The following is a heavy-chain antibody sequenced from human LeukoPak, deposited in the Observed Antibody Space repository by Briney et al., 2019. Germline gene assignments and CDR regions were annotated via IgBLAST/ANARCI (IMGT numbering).Heavy chain of an antibody. Sequence: RGESLKISCKASGYSFKHYWIGWVRQMPEKGLEFMGVIWPGDSQTRYSPSFQGQVTISADKSISTAYLQWSSLKASDTAMYYCARQNGGATHYWGQGTLVTVSS. CDR1: GYSFKHYW. CDR3: ARQNGGATHY. J-gene: IGHJ4*02. CDR2: IWPGDSQT. V-gene: IGHV5-51*01. D-gene: IGHD1-26*01.